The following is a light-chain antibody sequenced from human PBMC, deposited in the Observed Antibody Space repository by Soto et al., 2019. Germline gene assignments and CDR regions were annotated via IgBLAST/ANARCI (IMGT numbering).Light chain of an antibody. CDR2: TDD. J-gene: IGLJ1*01. V-gene: IGLV1-44*01. CDR3: AAWDDSLNGQV. CDR1: SSNIGSNT. Sequence: QSVLTQPPSASGTPGQRVTISCSGSSSNIGSNTVNWYQQVPGTAPKLLIYTDDQRPSGVHDRFSGSKSGTSASLAISGLQSEDEADYYCAAWDDSLNGQVFGTGTKLTVL.